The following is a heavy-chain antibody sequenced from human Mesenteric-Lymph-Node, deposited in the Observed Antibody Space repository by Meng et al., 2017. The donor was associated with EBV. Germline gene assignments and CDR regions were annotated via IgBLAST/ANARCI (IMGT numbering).Heavy chain of an antibody. Sequence: QVQLQESGPGLVKPSETLSLTCTVSGTSISNYYWSWIRQPPGKGLEWIGYVSYGGSTNYHPSLKSRVTISVDTSNNQFFLMLKSVTPADTAVYYCARKSTAEDYWGQGTLVTVSS. V-gene: IGHV4-59*01. D-gene: IGHD2-21*02. CDR2: VSYGGST. CDR1: GTSISNYY. J-gene: IGHJ4*02. CDR3: ARKSTAEDY.